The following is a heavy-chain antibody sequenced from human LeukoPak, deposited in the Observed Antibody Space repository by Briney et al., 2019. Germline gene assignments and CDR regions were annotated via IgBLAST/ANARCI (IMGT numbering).Heavy chain of an antibody. CDR3: ATDASYSGYDRRYMDV. CDR2: FDPEDGET. J-gene: IGHJ6*03. CDR1: GYTLTELS. V-gene: IGHV1-24*01. D-gene: IGHD5-12*01. Sequence: GASVKVSCKVSGYTLTELSMHWVRQAPGKGLEWMGGFDPEDGETIYAQKFQGRVTMTEDTSTDTAYMELSSLRSEDTAVYYCATDASYSGYDRRYMDVWGKGTTVTVSS.